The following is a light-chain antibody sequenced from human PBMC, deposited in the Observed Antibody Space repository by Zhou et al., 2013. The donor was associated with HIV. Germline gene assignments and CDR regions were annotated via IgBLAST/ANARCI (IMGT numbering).Light chain of an antibody. V-gene: IGKV1-9*01. CDR3: LQHNSIPQT. CDR1: QGISSY. Sequence: DIQLTQSPSFLSASVGDRVTITCRASQGISSYLAWYQQKPGKAPKLLIYAASNLQSGSHQGSAAVDLGTEFTLTISSLQLEDFATYYCLQHNSIPQTFGQGTKVEIK. J-gene: IGKJ1*01. CDR2: AAS.